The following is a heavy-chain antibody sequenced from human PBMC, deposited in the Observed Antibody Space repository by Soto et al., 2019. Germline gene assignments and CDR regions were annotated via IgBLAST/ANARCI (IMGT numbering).Heavy chain of an antibody. CDR1: RYTFSSYV. CDR2: INAGNGNT. CDR3: ATPVPYGDYLPNYYGMDV. D-gene: IGHD4-17*01. V-gene: IGHV1-3*01. Sequence: GASVKVSCEASRYTFSSYVMHWVRQTPGQRLEWMGWINAGNGNTKYSQKFQGRVTITRDTSASTAYMELSSLRSEDTAVYYCATPVPYGDYLPNYYGMDVWGQGTTLTVSS. J-gene: IGHJ6*02.